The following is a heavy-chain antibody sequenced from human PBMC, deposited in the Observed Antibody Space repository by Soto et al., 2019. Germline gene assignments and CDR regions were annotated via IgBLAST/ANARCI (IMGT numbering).Heavy chain of an antibody. CDR1: GFPLTNYW. V-gene: IGHV3-74*01. CDR3: ACWGHIVPVAPSDFDR. J-gene: IGHJ4*02. D-gene: IGHD2-8*02. Sequence: GGSLRLSCAASGFPLTNYWMNLFRHTPVKGLMWVSRISPDGSDVGYADSVEGRFTVSRDNAKNTLYLQMHSLRAEDTAMYYCACWGHIVPVAPSDFDRWGQGTLVTVSS. CDR2: ISPDGSDV.